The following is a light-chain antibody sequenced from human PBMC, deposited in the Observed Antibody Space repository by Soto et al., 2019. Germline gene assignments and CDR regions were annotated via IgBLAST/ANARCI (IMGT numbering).Light chain of an antibody. CDR2: AAS. J-gene: IGKJ1*01. Sequence: ETVLTQSPDTLSLSPGDRATLSCRASQIVTNTYLAWYQQKPGQAPRLLIYAASSRATGIPDRFSGSGSGTDFTLTITRLEPEDYAVYYCQQYDSSLWAFGQGTKVEIK. CDR3: QQYDSSLWA. CDR1: QIVTNTY. V-gene: IGKV3-20*01.